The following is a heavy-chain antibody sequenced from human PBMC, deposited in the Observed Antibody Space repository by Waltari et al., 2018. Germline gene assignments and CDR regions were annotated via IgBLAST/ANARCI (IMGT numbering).Heavy chain of an antibody. J-gene: IGHJ4*02. Sequence: EVQLVESGGDLVQPGGSLRLFCAASGFTVSNNYMSWVRQAPGKGREWVSLIYSGGTTYYADSVKGRFTISRDKSNNTLYLQMNSLRAEDTSVYYCSTRHYWGQGTLVTVSS. CDR1: GFTVSNNY. V-gene: IGHV3-66*01. CDR2: IYSGGTT. CDR3: STRHY.